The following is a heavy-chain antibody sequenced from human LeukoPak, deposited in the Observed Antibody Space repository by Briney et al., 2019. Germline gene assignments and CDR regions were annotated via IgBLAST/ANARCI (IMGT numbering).Heavy chain of an antibody. CDR3: ARAEYSYGPKAFDY. CDR2: IWYDGSNK. D-gene: IGHD5-18*01. Sequence: PGGSLRLSCAASGFTFSSYGMHWVRQAPGKGLEWVAVIWYDGSNKYYADSVKGRFTISRDNPKNTLYLQMNSLRAEDTAVYYCARAEYSYGPKAFDYWGQGTLVTVSS. V-gene: IGHV3-33*01. J-gene: IGHJ4*02. CDR1: GFTFSSYG.